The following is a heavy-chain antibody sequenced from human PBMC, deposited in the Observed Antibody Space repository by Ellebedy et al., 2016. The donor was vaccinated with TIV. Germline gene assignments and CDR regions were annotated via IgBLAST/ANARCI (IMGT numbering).Heavy chain of an antibody. J-gene: IGHJ5*02. V-gene: IGHV3-7*03. Sequence: GGSLRLXXAASGFTFSSYWMSWVRQAPGKGLEWVANIKQDGSEKYYVDSVKGRFTISRDNAKNSLYPQMNSLRAEDTAVYYCARLQMTTTFNWFDPWGQGTLVTVSS. CDR1: GFTFSSYW. CDR3: ARLQMTTTFNWFDP. CDR2: IKQDGSEK. D-gene: IGHD4-17*01.